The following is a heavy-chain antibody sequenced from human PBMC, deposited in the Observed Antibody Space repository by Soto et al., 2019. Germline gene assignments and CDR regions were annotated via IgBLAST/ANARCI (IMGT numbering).Heavy chain of an antibody. J-gene: IGHJ6*02. V-gene: IGHV4-34*01. CDR3: ALGGVLNYYYYPMDV. D-gene: IGHD3-16*01. CDR2: VNHGGTS. CDR1: GGSFSGYY. Sequence: SETLSLTCAVHGGSFSGYYWDWIRQPPGKGLEWIGEVNHGGTSNYNPSLKSRAIISVDTSKNQFSLKLTSVTADDTAVYYCALGGVLNYYYYPMDVWGQGTTVTVSS.